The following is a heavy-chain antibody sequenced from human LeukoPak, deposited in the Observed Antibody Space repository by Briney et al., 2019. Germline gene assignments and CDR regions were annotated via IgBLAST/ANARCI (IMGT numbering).Heavy chain of an antibody. CDR3: ARDATDSSGYYGLDAFDI. V-gene: IGHV3-21*01. J-gene: IGHJ3*02. Sequence: GSLRLSCAASGFTFSSYSMSWVRQAPGKGLEWVSSISSSSSYIYYADSVKGRFTISRDNAKNSLYLQMNSLRAEDTAVYYCARDATDSSGYYGLDAFDIWGQGTMVTVSS. CDR1: GFTFSSYS. D-gene: IGHD3-22*01. CDR2: ISSSSSYI.